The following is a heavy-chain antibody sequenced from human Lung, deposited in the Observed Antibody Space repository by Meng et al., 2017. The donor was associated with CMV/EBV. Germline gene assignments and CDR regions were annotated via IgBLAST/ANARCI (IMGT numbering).Heavy chain of an antibody. CDR1: GFNFGTYG. J-gene: IGHJ4*02. CDR3: ARERGVVIPAAPYYFDY. Sequence: GGSLRLXXVGTGFNFGTYGLNWVRQAPGGGLEWISFISSDDRTRTYADSVRGRFTISRDDAKNAVSLQMRSLRVEDTAVYYCARERGVVIPAAPYYFDYWGRGTLVTVSS. CDR2: ISSDDRTR. D-gene: IGHD3-10*01. V-gene: IGHV3-48*04.